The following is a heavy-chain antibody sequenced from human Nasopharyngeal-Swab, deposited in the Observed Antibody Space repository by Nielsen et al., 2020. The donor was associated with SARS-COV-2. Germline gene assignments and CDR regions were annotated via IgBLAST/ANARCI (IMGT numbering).Heavy chain of an antibody. J-gene: IGHJ3*02. D-gene: IGHD3-22*01. CDR3: ATEERITMIVVVITKAFDI. CDR1: GFTFSSYD. CDR2: ISSSGSTI. V-gene: IGHV3-48*03. Sequence: GGSLRLPCAASGFTFSSYDMNWVRQAPGKGLEWVSFISSSGSTIYYADSVKGRFTISRDNAKNSLYLQMNGLRAEDTAVYYCATEERITMIVVVITKAFDIWGQGTMVTVSS.